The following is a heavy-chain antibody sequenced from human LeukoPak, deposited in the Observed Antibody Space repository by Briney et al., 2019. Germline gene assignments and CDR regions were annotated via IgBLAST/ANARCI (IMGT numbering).Heavy chain of an antibody. J-gene: IGHJ4*02. D-gene: IGHD3-10*01. Sequence: GRSLRLSCAASGFTLSRYGMHWVGEAPGKGLEWVAVISYDGSNKYYADSVKGRFTISRDNSKNTLYLQMNSLRAEDTAVYYCAKLITMVRGVIPTDYWGQGTLVTVSS. CDR1: GFTLSRYG. V-gene: IGHV3-30*18. CDR3: AKLITMVRGVIPTDY. CDR2: ISYDGSNK.